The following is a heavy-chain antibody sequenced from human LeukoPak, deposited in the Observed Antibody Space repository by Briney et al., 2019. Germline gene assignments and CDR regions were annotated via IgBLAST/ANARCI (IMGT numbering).Heavy chain of an antibody. CDR2: ISASGGTT. D-gene: IGHD1-26*01. J-gene: IGHJ4*02. Sequence: GGSLRLSCAASGFTFSSYWMSWVRQAPGKGLEWVSGISASGGTTYYADSVKGRFTISRDNSKNTLYLQMNSLRAEDTAVYYCAKRRPIVGATTINYFDYWGQGTLVTASS. CDR1: GFTFSSYW. V-gene: IGHV3-23*01. CDR3: AKRRPIVGATTINYFDY.